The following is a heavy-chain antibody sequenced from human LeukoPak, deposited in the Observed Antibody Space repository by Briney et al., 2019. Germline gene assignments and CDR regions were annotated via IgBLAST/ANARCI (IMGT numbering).Heavy chain of an antibody. CDR2: ISSSSTYI. CDR3: ARGGITGTTDAFDI. CDR1: EFTFSSYS. V-gene: IGHV3-21*01. D-gene: IGHD1-7*01. J-gene: IGHJ3*02. Sequence: GGSLRLSCAASEFTFSSYSMNWVRQAPGKGLEWVSSISSSSTYIYYADSVKGRFTISRDNAKNSLYLQMNSLGAEDTAVYYCARGGITGTTDAFDIWGQGTMVTVSS.